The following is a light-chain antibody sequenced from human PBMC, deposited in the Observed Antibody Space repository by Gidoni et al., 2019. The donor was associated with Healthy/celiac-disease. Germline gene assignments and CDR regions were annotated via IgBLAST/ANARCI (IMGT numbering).Light chain of an antibody. J-gene: IGKJ1*01. V-gene: IGKV4-1*01. CDR1: QSDLYSSNNKYY. Sequence: DIVMTQSPDSLAVSLGEGATINCKSSQSDLYSSNNKYYLAWYQQKPGQPPKLLIYWASTRESGVPDRFSGSGSGTDFALTISSLQAEDVAVYYCQQYYSTPWTFGQGTKVEIK. CDR3: QQYYSTPWT. CDR2: WAS.